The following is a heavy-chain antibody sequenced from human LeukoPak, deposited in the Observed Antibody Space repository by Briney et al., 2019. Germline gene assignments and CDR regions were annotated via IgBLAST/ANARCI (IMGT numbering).Heavy chain of an antibody. CDR1: GYTFTSYG. CDR3: ARVPTVSSWSTCYDY. V-gene: IGHV1-18*01. CDR2: ISAYNGNT. Sequence: ASVKVSCKASGYTFTSYGISWVRQAPGQGLEWMGWISAYNGNTNYAQKLQGRVTMTTDTSTSTAYMELRSLRSDDTAVYYCARVPTVSSWSTCYDYWGQGTLVTVSS. D-gene: IGHD6-13*01. J-gene: IGHJ4*02.